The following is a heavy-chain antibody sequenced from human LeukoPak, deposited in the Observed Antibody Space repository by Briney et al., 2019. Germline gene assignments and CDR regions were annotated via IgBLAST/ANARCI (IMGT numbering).Heavy chain of an antibody. Sequence: SETLSLTCTVSGGSISSSSYYWGWIRQPPGKGLEWIGSIYYSGSTNYNPSLKSRVTISVDKSKNQFSLKLSSVTAADTAVYYCARGYYGSGGPLTYFDYWGQGTLVTVSS. CDR3: ARGYYGSGGPLTYFDY. CDR2: IYYSGST. J-gene: IGHJ4*02. D-gene: IGHD3-10*01. CDR1: GGSISSSSYY. V-gene: IGHV4-39*07.